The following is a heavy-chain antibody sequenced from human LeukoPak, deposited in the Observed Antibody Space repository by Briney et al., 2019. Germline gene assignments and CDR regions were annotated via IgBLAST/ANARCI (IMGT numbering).Heavy chain of an antibody. J-gene: IGHJ3*02. V-gene: IGHV1-2*02. CDR3: ARVSSIAVAGREAFDI. CDR2: INPNSGGT. CDR1: GYTSTGYF. D-gene: IGHD6-19*01. Sequence: ASVKVSCKASGYTSTGYFMHWVRQAPGQGLEWMGWINPNSGGTNYAQKFQGRVTMTRDTSISTAYMELSRLRSDDTAVYYCARVSSIAVAGREAFDIWGQGTVVTVSS.